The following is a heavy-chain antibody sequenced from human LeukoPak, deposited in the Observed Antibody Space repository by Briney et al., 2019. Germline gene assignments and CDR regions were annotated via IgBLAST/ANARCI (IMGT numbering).Heavy chain of an antibody. Sequence: GGSLRLSCAASGFTFSSYSMNWVRQAPGKGLEWVSYISSSSSTIYYADSVKGRFTISRDNAKNSLYLQMNSLTAEDTAVYYCARAGYSYGYYFDYWGQGTLVTVSS. CDR2: ISSSSSTI. CDR3: ARAGYSYGYYFDY. CDR1: GFTFSSYS. V-gene: IGHV3-48*01. D-gene: IGHD5-18*01. J-gene: IGHJ4*02.